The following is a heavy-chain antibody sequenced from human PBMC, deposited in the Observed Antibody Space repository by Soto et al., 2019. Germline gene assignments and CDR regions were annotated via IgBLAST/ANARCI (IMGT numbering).Heavy chain of an antibody. J-gene: IGHJ4*02. CDR3: ARLKLWLGEHFDY. CDR1: GDSISSSSYY. Sequence: SETLSLTCTVSGDSISSSSYYWAWIRQPPGKGLEWIGSIYYSGSTYYNPSLKSRVTISVDTSKNQFSLKLSSVTAADTAVYYCARLKLWLGEHFDYWGQGTLVTVSS. CDR2: IYYSGST. D-gene: IGHD3-10*01. V-gene: IGHV4-39*01.